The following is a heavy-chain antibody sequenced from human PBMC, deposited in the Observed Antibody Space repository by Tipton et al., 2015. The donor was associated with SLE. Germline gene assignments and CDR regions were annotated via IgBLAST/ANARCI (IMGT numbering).Heavy chain of an antibody. Sequence: TLSLTCTVSGGPITSHYWNWIRQPQGKGLEWVGYVSYSGTTSYKPSLESRVTISVDRAKNQFSLKLRSVTAADTAVYYCARSAAAPYYYYMDVWGKGTTVTVSS. CDR3: ARSAAAPYYYYMDV. CDR1: GGPITSHY. J-gene: IGHJ6*03. D-gene: IGHD6-13*01. CDR2: VSYSGTT. V-gene: IGHV4-59*11.